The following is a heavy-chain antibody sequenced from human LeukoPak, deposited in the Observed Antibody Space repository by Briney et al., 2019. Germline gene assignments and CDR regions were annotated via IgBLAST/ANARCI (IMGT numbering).Heavy chain of an antibody. Sequence: ASETLSLTCTVSGGSISSYYWSWIRQPPGKGLEWIGYIYYSGSTNYNPSLKSRVTISVDTSKNQFSLKLSSVTAADTAVYYCAREVKGLSRHFDYWGQGTLVTVSS. D-gene: IGHD2-2*01. J-gene: IGHJ4*02. CDR3: AREVKGLSRHFDY. CDR2: IYYSGST. CDR1: GGSISSYY. V-gene: IGHV4-59*01.